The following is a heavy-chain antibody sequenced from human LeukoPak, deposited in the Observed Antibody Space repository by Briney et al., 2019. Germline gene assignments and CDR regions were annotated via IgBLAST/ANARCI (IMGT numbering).Heavy chain of an antibody. CDR3: AKEGSGYDWDHDAFDI. V-gene: IGHV3-30*18. CDR1: GFTFSSYG. CDR2: ISYDGSNK. J-gene: IGHJ3*02. D-gene: IGHD5-12*01. Sequence: PGGSLRLSCAASGFTFSSYGMRWVRQAPGKGLEWVAVISYDGSNKYYADSVKGRFTTSRDNSKNTLYLQMNSLRAEDTAVYYCAKEGSGYDWDHDAFDIWGQGTMVTVSS.